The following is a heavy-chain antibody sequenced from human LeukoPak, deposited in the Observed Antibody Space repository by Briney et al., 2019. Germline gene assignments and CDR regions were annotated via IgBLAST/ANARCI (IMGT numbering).Heavy chain of an antibody. CDR2: INQDGSEE. D-gene: IGHD5-12*01. J-gene: IGHJ4*02. CDR1: GFTFSNYW. V-gene: IGHV3-7*01. Sequence: GGSLRLSCAASGFTFSNYWMTWVRQAPGKGLEWVAHINQDGSEEHCMDYVNARFTISRDNAKNSLSLQMNSLRAEYTAVYYCVRDGGVSGYDLLDYWGQGTLVTVSS. CDR3: VRDGGVSGYDLLDY.